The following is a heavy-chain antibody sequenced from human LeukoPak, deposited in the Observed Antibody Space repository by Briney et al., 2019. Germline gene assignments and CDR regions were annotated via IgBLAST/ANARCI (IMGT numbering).Heavy chain of an antibody. D-gene: IGHD1-1*01. CDR3: ARDLSGHWTYDY. V-gene: IGHV3-7*01. CDR1: GFTFSSCW. J-gene: IGHJ4*02. CDR2: IKQDGSEK. Sequence: PGGSLRLSCAASGFTFSSCWLSWVRQAPGMGLEWVASIKQDGSEKYYADSVKGRLSLSRDNSMNTLYLQLNSLRTEDTAMYYCARDLSGHWTYDYWGQGTLVTVSS.